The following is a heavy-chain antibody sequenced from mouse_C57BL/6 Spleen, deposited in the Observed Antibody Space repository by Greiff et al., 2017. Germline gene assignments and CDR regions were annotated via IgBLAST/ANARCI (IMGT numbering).Heavy chain of an antibody. J-gene: IGHJ2*01. V-gene: IGHV1-7*01. CDR1: GYTFTSYW. Sequence: QVQLKQSGAELAKPGASVKLSCKASGYTFTSYWMHWVNQRPGQGLEWIGYINPSSGYPKYNQKFKYKATFTADKSSRTAYMQLSSLTYEDSAVYYCARYSTPLDYWGQRTTLTVSS. D-gene: IGHD2-5*01. CDR3: ARYSTPLDY. CDR2: INPSSGYP.